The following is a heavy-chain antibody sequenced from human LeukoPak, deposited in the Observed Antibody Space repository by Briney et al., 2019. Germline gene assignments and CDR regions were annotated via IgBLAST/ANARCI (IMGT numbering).Heavy chain of an antibody. CDR2: IYPADSDT. V-gene: IGHV5-51*01. CDR3: ARRGSSWYVD. D-gene: IGHD6-13*01. J-gene: IGHJ4*02. Sequence: GESLKISCKGSGYSFTSYWIAWVRQMPGKGPEWMGIIYPADSDTKYSPSFQGQVTISADKSISTAYLQWSSLKASDTAMYYCARRGSSWYVDWGQGTLVTVSS. CDR1: GYSFTSYW.